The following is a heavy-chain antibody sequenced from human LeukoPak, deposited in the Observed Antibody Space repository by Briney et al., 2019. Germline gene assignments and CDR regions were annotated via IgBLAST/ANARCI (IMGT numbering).Heavy chain of an antibody. CDR3: ARDIAVPGTPFDY. V-gene: IGHV3-48*01. CDR2: ISSSSSTI. D-gene: IGHD6-19*01. Sequence: GGSLRLSCAASGFTFSSYSMNWVRQAPGKGLEWISYISSSSSTIYYTDSVKGRFTSSRDNAKNSLFLQMNSLRAEDTAVYFCARDIAVPGTPFDYWGQGTLVAVSS. CDR1: GFTFSSYS. J-gene: IGHJ4*02.